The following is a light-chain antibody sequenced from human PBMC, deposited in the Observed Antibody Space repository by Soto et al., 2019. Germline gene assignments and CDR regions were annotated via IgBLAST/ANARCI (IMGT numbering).Light chain of an antibody. CDR3: SSYTSSTPYV. Sequence: QSALTQPASVSGSPGQSITISCTGTSSDVGGYNYVSWYQLHPGKAPKLILYEVTNRPSGVSDRFSGSKSGNTASLTISGLQAEDEADYYCSSYTSSTPYVFGNGTRSPS. CDR2: EVT. J-gene: IGLJ1*01. CDR1: SSDVGGYNY. V-gene: IGLV2-14*01.